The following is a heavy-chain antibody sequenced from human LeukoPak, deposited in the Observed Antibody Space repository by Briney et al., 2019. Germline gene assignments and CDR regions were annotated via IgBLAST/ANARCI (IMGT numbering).Heavy chain of an antibody. CDR1: GFSFSSYA. J-gene: IGHJ4*02. D-gene: IGHD6-13*01. Sequence: PGGSLRLSCAASGFSFSSYAMHWVRQPPGKGLEYVSAISSNGGSTYYANSVKGRFTISRDNSKNTLYLQMNSLRAEDTAVYYCARGHLSSPLDYWGQGTLVTVSS. V-gene: IGHV3-64*01. CDR3: ARGHLSSPLDY. CDR2: ISSNGGST.